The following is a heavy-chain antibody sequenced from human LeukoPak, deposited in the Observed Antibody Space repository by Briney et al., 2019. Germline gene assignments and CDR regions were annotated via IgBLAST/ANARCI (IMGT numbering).Heavy chain of an antibody. CDR2: IYPGDSDT. CDR1: GYSFTSYW. D-gene: IGHD3-10*01. CDR3: ACQYYYGSGSYYYFAY. Sequence: SGESLKISCKGSGYSFTSYWIGWVRQMHGKGLEWMGIIYPGDSDTRYSPSFHGQVTISADKSISTAYLQWSSLKASDTAMYYCACQYYYGSGSYYYFAYWGQGTLVTVSS. J-gene: IGHJ4*02. V-gene: IGHV5-51*01.